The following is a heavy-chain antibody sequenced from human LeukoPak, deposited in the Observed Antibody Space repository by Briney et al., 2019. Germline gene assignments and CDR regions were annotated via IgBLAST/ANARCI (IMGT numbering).Heavy chain of an antibody. D-gene: IGHD3-22*01. J-gene: IGHJ4*02. V-gene: IGHV3-30*04. CDR1: GFTFSSYA. Sequence: PGGSLRLSCAASGFTFSSYAMHWVRRAPGKGREGGAFISYDGCNKLYADCVKGRFTIHRDNSKNTLYLQMNSLRAEDTAVYSCARERPTTYYYGSSGYFDYWGQGTLVTVSS. CDR2: ISYDGCNK. CDR3: ARERPTTYYYGSSGYFDY.